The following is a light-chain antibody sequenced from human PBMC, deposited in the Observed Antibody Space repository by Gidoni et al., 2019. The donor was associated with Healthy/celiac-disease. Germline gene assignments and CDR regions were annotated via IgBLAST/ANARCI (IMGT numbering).Light chain of an antibody. CDR3: QQANSFPYT. CDR2: AAS. V-gene: IGKV1-12*01. J-gene: IGKJ2*01. Sequence: DIQMTQSPSSVSASVVDRVTITFRACQGFSSWLAWYQQKPGKAPKLLIYAASSLQSGVPSRFSGSGSRKYFTLTISSLQPEDCATYYWQQANSFPYTFXQXTKLEIK. CDR1: QGFSSW.